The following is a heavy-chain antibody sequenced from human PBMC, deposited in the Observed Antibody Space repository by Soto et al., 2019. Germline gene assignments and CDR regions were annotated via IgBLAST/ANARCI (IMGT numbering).Heavy chain of an antibody. CDR2: IIPIFGTA. CDR3: ARDFGRPGGSWYPYFDY. CDR1: GGTFSSYA. V-gene: IGHV1-69*06. D-gene: IGHD6-13*01. Sequence: ASVKVSCKASGGTFSSYAISWVRQAPGQGLEWMGGIIPIFGTANYAQKFQGRVTITADKSTSTAYMELSSPRSEDTAVYYCARDFGRPGGSWYPYFDYWGQGTLVTVSS. J-gene: IGHJ4*02.